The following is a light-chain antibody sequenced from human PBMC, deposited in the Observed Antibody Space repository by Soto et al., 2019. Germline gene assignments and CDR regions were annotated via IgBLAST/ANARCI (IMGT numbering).Light chain of an antibody. V-gene: IGKV1-9*01. CDR3: QQLNSYPLFT. Sequence: DIQLTQSPSFLSASVGDRVTITCRARQGISSYLAWYQQKPGKAPKLLIDAASTLQSGVPSRFSGSGSGTEFTLTISSLQPEDFATYYCQQLNSYPLFTFGPGTKVDIK. CDR2: AAS. J-gene: IGKJ3*01. CDR1: QGISSY.